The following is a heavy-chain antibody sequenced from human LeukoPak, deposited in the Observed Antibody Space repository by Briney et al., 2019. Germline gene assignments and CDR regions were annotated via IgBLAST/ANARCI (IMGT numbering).Heavy chain of an antibody. Sequence: ASVKVSCKASGYTFTGYYMHWVRQAPGQGLEWMGWINPNSGGTNYAQKFQGRVTMTRDTSISTAYMELSRLRSDDTAVYYCARALSPLGVGAELLIDYWGQGTLVTVSS. CDR1: GYTFTGYY. V-gene: IGHV1-2*02. D-gene: IGHD1-26*01. J-gene: IGHJ4*02. CDR3: ARALSPLGVGAELLIDY. CDR2: INPNSGGT.